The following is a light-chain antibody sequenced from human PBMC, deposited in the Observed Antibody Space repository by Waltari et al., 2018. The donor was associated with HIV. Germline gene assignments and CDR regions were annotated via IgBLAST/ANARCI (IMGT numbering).Light chain of an antibody. CDR1: TDVVHLCHF. V-gene: IGLV7-46*01. J-gene: IGLJ2*01. CDR3: LLTYGEDVV. CDR2: DSN. Sequence: QPVVTQEPSLTVSPGQTVIRTCASTTDVVHLCHFPYWFQVRPGHAPKTLIFDSNNRYSWTPARFAGSFVGGKAALTLTGAQPEDEANYYCLLTYGEDVVFGGGTKLTVL.